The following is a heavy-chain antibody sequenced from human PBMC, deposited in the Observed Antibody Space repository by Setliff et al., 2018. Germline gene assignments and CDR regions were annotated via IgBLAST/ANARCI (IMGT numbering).Heavy chain of an antibody. CDR1: GFTFSSYW. V-gene: IGHV3-7*01. CDR3: ARDLGYSSGSGYYYYGMDV. J-gene: IGHJ6*02. CDR2: IKQDGSEK. D-gene: IGHD6-19*01. Sequence: PGGSLRLSCAASGFTFSSYWMSWVRQAPGKGLEWVANIKQDGSEKYYVDSAKGRFTISRDNAKNSLYLQMNSLRAEDTAVYYCARDLGYSSGSGYYYYGMDVWGQGTTVTVSS.